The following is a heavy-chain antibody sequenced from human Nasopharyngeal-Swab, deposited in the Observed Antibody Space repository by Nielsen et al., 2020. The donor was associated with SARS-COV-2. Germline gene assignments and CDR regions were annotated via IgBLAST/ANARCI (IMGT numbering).Heavy chain of an antibody. Sequence: GSLRLSCTVSGGSISSYYWSWIRQPPGKGLEWIGYIYYSGSTNYNPSLKSRVTISVDTSRSQFSLSLSSVTAADTAVYYCARHEVTYAYHFDYWGQGTLVTVSS. CDR3: ARHEVTYAYHFDY. D-gene: IGHD3-16*01. J-gene: IGHJ4*02. CDR1: GGSISSYY. CDR2: IYYSGST. V-gene: IGHV4-59*08.